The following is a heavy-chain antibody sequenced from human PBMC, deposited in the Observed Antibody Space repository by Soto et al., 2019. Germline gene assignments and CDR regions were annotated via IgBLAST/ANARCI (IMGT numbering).Heavy chain of an antibody. D-gene: IGHD6-13*01. CDR3: ARSPRSSPYFDY. V-gene: IGHV5-51*01. CDR1: GYTFSNFW. J-gene: IGHJ4*02. Sequence: RGESLKISCQCSGYTFSNFWIAWVRQLPGKGLEYMGIIYPGDSETRYSPSFHGKVTISADRSIGTAYLQWSSLEASDSAFYFRARSPRSSPYFDYWGQGALVTVSS. CDR2: IYPGDSET.